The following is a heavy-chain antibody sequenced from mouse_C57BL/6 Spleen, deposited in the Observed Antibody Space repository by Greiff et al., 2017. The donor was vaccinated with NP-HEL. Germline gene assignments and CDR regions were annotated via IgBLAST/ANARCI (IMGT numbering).Heavy chain of an antibody. V-gene: IGHV1-15*01. J-gene: IGHJ3*01. CDR2: IDPETGGT. CDR1: GYTFTDYE. D-gene: IGHD2-1*01. Sequence: QVHVKQSGAELVRPGASVTLSCKASGYTFTDYEMHWVKQTPVHGLEWIGAIDPETGGTAYNQKFKGKAILTADKSSSTAYMELRSLTSEDSAVYYCTRYDYYAMAWFAYWGQGTLVTVSA. CDR3: TRYDYYAMAWFAY.